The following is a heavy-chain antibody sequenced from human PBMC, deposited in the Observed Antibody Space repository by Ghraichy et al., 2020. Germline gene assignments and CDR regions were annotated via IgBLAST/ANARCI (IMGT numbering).Heavy chain of an antibody. Sequence: GGSLRLSCAASGFTFSKSWIHWVRQAPGKGLVWVSRINSDGSSTNYADSVNGRFTISRDNAKNTLYLQMNSLRAEDTAVYYCARVSAYNWFDCWGQGTLVTVSS. J-gene: IGHJ4*02. CDR3: ARVSAYNWFDC. D-gene: IGHD5-24*01. CDR2: INSDGSST. CDR1: GFTFSKSW. V-gene: IGHV3-74*01.